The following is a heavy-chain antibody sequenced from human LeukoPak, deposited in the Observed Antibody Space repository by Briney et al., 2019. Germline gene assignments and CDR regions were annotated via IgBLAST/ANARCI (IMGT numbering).Heavy chain of an antibody. V-gene: IGHV3-33*02. CDR3: ARASEINYYFDY. CDR1: GFTFSSYG. J-gene: IGHJ4*02. D-gene: IGHD1-14*01. Sequence: PGGSLRLSCAASGFTFSSYGMHWVRQAPGKGLEWVAVIWYDGSNKHYADSAKGRFTISRDNSKKTLFLQMNSLRAEDTAVYYCARASEINYYFDYWGQGTLVTVSS. CDR2: IWYDGSNK.